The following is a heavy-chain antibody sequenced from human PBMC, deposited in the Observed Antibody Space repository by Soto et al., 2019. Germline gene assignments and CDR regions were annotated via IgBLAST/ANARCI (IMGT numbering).Heavy chain of an antibody. J-gene: IGHJ6*02. CDR1: GFTFSSYW. V-gene: IGHV3-7*01. Sequence: GGSLRLSCAASGFTFSSYWMSWVRQAPGKGLEWVANIKQDGSEKYYVDSVKGRFTISRDNAKNSLYLQMNSLRAEDTAVYYCARVGYYGSGSSYYYYYYGMDVWGQGTTVTVSS. D-gene: IGHD3-10*01. CDR3: ARVGYYGSGSSYYYYYYGMDV. CDR2: IKQDGSEK.